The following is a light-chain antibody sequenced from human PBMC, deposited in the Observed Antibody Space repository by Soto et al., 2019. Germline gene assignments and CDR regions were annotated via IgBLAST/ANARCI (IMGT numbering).Light chain of an antibody. CDR1: QGISNY. CDR2: AAS. V-gene: IGKV1-27*01. CDR3: LKYTIVPA. Sequence: DIQMTQSPSSLSASVGDRVTITCRASQGISNYLAWYQQIPGKVPKLLISAASTLQSGVPSRFSGSGSGTDFTLTISSLQPEDVATYDCLKYTIVPAFGGGTKVEIK. J-gene: IGKJ4*01.